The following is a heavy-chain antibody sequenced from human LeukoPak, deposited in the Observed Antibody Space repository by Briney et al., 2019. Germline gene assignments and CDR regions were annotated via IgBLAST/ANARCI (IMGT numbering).Heavy chain of an antibody. CDR2: LSGSGGGT. CDR3: AKRGVVIRVFLVGFHKEAYYFDS. J-gene: IGHJ4*02. CDR1: GITLSNYG. Sequence: GGSLRLSCAVSGITLSNYGMSWVRQAPGKGLEWVAGLSGSGGGTNYAGSVQGRFTISRDNPKNTLYLQMNSLRAEDTAVYFCAKRGVVIRVFLVGFHKEAYYFDSWGQGALVTVSS. D-gene: IGHD3-10*01. V-gene: IGHV3-23*01.